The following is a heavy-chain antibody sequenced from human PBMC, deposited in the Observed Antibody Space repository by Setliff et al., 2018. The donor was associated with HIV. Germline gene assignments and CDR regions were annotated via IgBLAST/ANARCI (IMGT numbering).Heavy chain of an antibody. Sequence: ASVKVSCKASGYTFTSHGISWVRQAPGQGLEWMGRISVGNGDSKYSRASQDRVSITKDTSAHTAYMELTRLRSEDTAVYYCVSPMFYDGTVVWGQGTLVTVSS. CDR3: VSPMFYDGTVV. CDR2: ISVGNGDS. V-gene: IGHV1-18*01. CDR1: GYTFTSHG. J-gene: IGHJ4*02. D-gene: IGHD1-1*01.